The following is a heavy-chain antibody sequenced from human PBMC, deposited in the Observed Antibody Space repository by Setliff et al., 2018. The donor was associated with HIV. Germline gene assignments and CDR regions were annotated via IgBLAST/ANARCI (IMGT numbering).Heavy chain of an antibody. CDR1: GGSFSANY. J-gene: IGHJ4*02. Sequence: ETLSLTCAVYGGSFSANYWSWIRQPPGKGLEWIGEINHSGSTNYNMSLWSRVTISLDASRNQFSLELISVTAADTAAYYCAGGPGTTSIDYWAQGTLVTVSS. D-gene: IGHD1-26*01. CDR3: AGGPGTTSIDY. V-gene: IGHV4-34*01. CDR2: INHSGST.